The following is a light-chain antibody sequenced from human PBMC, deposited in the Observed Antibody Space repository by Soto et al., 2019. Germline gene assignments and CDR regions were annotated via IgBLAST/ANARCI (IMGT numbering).Light chain of an antibody. CDR1: QSVSSSY. J-gene: IGKJ5*01. CDR2: GAS. V-gene: IGKV3D-20*02. CDR3: QQRSNWPPGIT. Sequence: EIVLTQSPGTLSLSPGERATLSCRASQSVSSSYLAWYQQKPGQAPRLLIYGASSRATGIPDRFSGSGSGTDFTLTISRLEPEDFAVYYCQQRSNWPPGITFGQGTRLDIK.